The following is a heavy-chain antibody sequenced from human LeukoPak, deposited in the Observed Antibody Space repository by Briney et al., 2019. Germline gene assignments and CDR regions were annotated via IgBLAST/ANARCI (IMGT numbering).Heavy chain of an antibody. Sequence: SETLSLTCAVYGGSFSGYYWSWIRQPPGKGLGWIGEINHSGSTNYNPSLKSRVTISVDTSKNQFSLKLSSVTAADTAVYYCASSRYSSSWCEYWGQGTLVTVSS. CDR1: GGSFSGYY. V-gene: IGHV4-34*01. CDR2: INHSGST. D-gene: IGHD6-13*01. CDR3: ASSRYSSSWCEY. J-gene: IGHJ4*02.